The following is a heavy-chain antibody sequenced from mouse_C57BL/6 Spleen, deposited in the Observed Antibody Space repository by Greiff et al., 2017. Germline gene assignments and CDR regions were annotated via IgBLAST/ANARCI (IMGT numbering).Heavy chain of an antibody. CDR1: GFTFSSYG. D-gene: IGHD2-1*01. V-gene: IGHV5-6*01. CDR2: ISSGGSYT. Sequence: DVHLVESGGDLVKPGGSLKLSCAASGFTFSSYGMSWVRQTPDKRLEWVPTISSGGSYTYYPDSVKGRFTISRDNAKNTLYLQMSSLKSEDTAMYYCARRDDYGNSYYFDYWGQGTTLTVSS. J-gene: IGHJ2*01. CDR3: ARRDDYGNSYYFDY.